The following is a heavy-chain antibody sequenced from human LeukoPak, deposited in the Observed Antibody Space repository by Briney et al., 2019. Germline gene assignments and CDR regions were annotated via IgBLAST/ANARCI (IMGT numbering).Heavy chain of an antibody. Sequence: VASVKVSCKASGGTFSSYAISWVRQAPGQGLEWMGGIIPIFGTANYAQKFQGRVTITTDESTSTAYMELSSLRSEDTAVYYCARDRRSDGDYISFDYWGQGTLATVSS. V-gene: IGHV1-69*05. CDR2: IIPIFGTA. J-gene: IGHJ4*02. D-gene: IGHD4-17*01. CDR1: GGTFSSYA. CDR3: ARDRRSDGDYISFDY.